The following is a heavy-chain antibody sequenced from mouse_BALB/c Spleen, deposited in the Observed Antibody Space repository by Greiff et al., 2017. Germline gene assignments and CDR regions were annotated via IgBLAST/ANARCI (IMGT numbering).Heavy chain of an antibody. Sequence: EVMLVESGGGLVQPGGSLKLSCAASGFTFSSYTMSWVRQTPEKRLEWVAYISNGGGSTYYPDTVKGRFTISRDNAKNTLYLQMSSLKSEDTAMYYCARRGGNYGDAMDYWGQGTSVTGSS. CDR1: GFTFSSYT. CDR3: ARRGGNYGDAMDY. D-gene: IGHD2-1*01. V-gene: IGHV5-12-2*01. CDR2: ISNGGGST. J-gene: IGHJ4*01.